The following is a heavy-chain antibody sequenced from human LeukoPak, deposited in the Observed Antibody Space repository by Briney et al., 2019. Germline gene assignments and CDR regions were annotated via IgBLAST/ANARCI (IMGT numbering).Heavy chain of an antibody. CDR1: GGSFSGYY. Sequence: PSETLSLTCAVYGGSFSGYYWSWIRQPPGKGLEWIGEINHSGSTYYNLSLKSRVTISVDTSKNQFSLKLSSVTAADTAVYYCARERGDNWNVGPWGQGTLVTVSS. CDR2: INHSGST. D-gene: IGHD1-20*01. CDR3: ARERGDNWNVGP. J-gene: IGHJ5*02. V-gene: IGHV4-34*01.